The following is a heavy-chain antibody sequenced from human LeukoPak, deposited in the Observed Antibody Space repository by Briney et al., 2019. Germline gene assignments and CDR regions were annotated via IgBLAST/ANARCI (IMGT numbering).Heavy chain of an antibody. CDR1: GYSFTSYW. D-gene: IGHD1-26*01. CDR3: ARRIIWGATLYYFDY. Sequence: GESLKISCKGSGYSFTSYWIDWVRQMPGKGLEWMGIIYPGDSDTRYSPSFQGQVTISADKSISTAYLQWSSLKASDTAMYYCARRIIWGATLYYFDYWGQGTLVTVSS. V-gene: IGHV5-51*01. CDR2: IYPGDSDT. J-gene: IGHJ4*02.